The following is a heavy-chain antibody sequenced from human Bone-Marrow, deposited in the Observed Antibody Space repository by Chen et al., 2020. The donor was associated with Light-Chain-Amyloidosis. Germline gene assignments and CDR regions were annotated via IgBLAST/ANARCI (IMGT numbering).Heavy chain of an antibody. D-gene: IGHD3-22*01. CDR1: GYTFPTYW. V-gene: IGHV5-51*01. Sequence: EVQLEQSGPEVKTPGESLKISCKGSGYTFPTYWIGWVRQMPGKGLEWMGIIYPGDSDTRYSPSFQGQVTISVDKSINTAYLQWSSLKASDTAMYYCARRSGYYLFDYWGQGTLVTVSS. CDR3: ARRSGYYLFDY. J-gene: IGHJ4*02. CDR2: IYPGDSDT.